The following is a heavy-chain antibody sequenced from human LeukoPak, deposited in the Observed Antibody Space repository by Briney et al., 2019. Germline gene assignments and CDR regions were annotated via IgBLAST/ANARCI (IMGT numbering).Heavy chain of an antibody. D-gene: IGHD3-10*01. CDR1: GGSVSSIIYY. V-gene: IGHV4-39*01. Sequence: SETLSLTCTVSGGSVSSIIYYWGWIRQPPGKGLEWIGTIYYSGSTYYNVSLKSRVTISVDTSRNQFSLKLSSVAAADTAVYYCARHSRSVDYGSGSYTWDYWGQGTLVTVSS. CDR3: ARHSRSVDYGSGSYTWDY. CDR2: IYYSGST. J-gene: IGHJ4*02.